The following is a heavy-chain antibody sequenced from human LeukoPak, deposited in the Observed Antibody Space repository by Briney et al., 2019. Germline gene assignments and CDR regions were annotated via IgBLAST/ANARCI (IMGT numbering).Heavy chain of an antibody. CDR3: ARGRDYYDSSALSY. CDR1: GGSFSGHY. D-gene: IGHD3-22*01. Sequence: PSETLSLTCAVYGGSFSGHYWTWIRQPPGMGLEWIGEINHSGSTTYNPSLNTRVTISVDTSKNQISLKLSSVTAADTAVYYCARGRDYYDSSALSYWGQGTLVTVSS. CDR2: INHSGST. J-gene: IGHJ4*02. V-gene: IGHV4-34*01.